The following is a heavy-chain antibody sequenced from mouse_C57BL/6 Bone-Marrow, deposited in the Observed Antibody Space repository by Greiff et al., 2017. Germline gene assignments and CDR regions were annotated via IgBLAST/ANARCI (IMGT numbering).Heavy chain of an antibody. CDR3: ARRITTVVATWRGYAMDY. J-gene: IGHJ4*01. Sequence: VQLQQPGAELVKPGASVKLSCKASGYTFTSYWMHWVKQRPGQGLEWIGMIHPNSGSTNYNEKFKSKATLTVDKSSSTAYMQLSSLTSEDSAVYYCARRITTVVATWRGYAMDYWGQGTSVTVSS. V-gene: IGHV1-64*01. CDR1: GYTFTSYW. D-gene: IGHD1-1*01. CDR2: IHPNSGST.